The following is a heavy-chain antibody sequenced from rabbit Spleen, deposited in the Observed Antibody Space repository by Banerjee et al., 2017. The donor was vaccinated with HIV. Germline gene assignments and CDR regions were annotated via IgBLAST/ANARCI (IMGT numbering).Heavy chain of an antibody. V-gene: IGHV1S45*01. CDR3: ARGGRSYSL. Sequence: QQQLVESGGGLVQPEGSLTLTCKASGFSFSNKAVMCWVRQAPGKGLEWIACINLITGKPVYASWAKGRSTFSKTSSTTVTLQLNSLSAADTARYFCARGGRSYSLWGQGTLVTVS. D-gene: IGHD6-1*01. CDR1: GFSFSNKAV. J-gene: IGHJ6*01. CDR2: INLITGKP.